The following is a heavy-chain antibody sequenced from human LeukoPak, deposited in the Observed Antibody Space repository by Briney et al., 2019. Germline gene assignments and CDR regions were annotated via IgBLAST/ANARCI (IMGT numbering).Heavy chain of an antibody. J-gene: IGHJ4*01. CDR1: GDSLTSSY. D-gene: IGHD2-15*01. CDR2: IYTDGNI. CDR3: AGDCSGGTCYLGVIDY. V-gene: IGHV4-4*07. Sequence: SETLSLTCTVSGDSLTSSYWSWLRQPAGKGLEWIGRIYTDGNINYNPSLKSRVTISLDTSTNQFSLRLYSVTAADAALYYCAGDCSGGTCYLGVIDYWGHGTLVTVSS.